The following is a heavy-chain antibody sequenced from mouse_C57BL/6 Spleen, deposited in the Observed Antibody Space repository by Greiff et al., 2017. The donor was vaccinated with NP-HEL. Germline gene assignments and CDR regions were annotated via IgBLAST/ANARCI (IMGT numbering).Heavy chain of an antibody. CDR1: GYAFSSYW. J-gene: IGHJ4*01. Sequence: VQLQQSGASVKISCKASGYAFSSYWMNWVKQRPGKGLEWIGQIYPGDGDTNYNGKFKGKATLTADKSSSTAYMQLSSLTSEDSAVYFCARQTTVVAGGETYYAMDYWGQGTSVTVSS. CDR3: ARQTTVVAGGETYYAMDY. V-gene: IGHV1-80*01. CDR2: IYPGDGDT. D-gene: IGHD1-1*01.